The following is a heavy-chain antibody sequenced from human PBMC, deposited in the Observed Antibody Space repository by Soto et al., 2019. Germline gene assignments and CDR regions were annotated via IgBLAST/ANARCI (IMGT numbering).Heavy chain of an antibody. CDR3: GSPRAGF. CDR2: INKDGSTK. D-gene: IGHD6-13*01. Sequence: EVQVVESGGGLVQPGGSLRLSCAASGFAFSNYWMSWVRQAPGKGLEWVANINKDGSTKYYVDSVKGRFTISRDNAKHSVSPQMNSQRVEDTAIYYCGSPRAGFWGQETLVTVSS. CDR1: GFAFSNYW. V-gene: IGHV3-7*01. J-gene: IGHJ4*02.